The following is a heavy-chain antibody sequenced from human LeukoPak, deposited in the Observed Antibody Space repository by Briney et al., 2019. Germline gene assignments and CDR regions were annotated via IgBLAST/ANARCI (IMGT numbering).Heavy chain of an antibody. CDR3: ARATSSSWQFT. CDR2: INPSGGST. V-gene: IGHV1-46*01. Sequence: ASVKVSCKASGYTFTSYYMHWVRQAPGQGLEWMGIINPSGGSTSYAQKFQGGVTMTRDMSTSTVYMELSSLRSEDTAVYYCARATSSSWQFTWGQGTLVTVSS. D-gene: IGHD6-13*01. CDR1: GYTFTSYY. J-gene: IGHJ5*02.